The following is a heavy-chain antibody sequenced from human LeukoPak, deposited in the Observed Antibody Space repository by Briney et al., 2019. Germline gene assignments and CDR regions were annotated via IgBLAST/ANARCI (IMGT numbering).Heavy chain of an antibody. CDR1: GFTFSNYW. V-gene: IGHV3-7*01. Sequence: GGSLRLSCAASGFTFSNYWMSWVRQAPGKGLEWVANIKQDGSEKYYVDSVKGRFTISRDNAKNSLYLQMNSLRAEDTAVYYCARVTQQLVPIYYYYYMDVWGKGTTVTISS. CDR2: IKQDGSEK. J-gene: IGHJ6*03. D-gene: IGHD6-13*01. CDR3: ARVTQQLVPIYYYYYMDV.